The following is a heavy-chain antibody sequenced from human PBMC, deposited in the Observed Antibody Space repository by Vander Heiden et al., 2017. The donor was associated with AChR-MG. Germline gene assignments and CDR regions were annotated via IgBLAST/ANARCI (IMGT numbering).Heavy chain of an antibody. D-gene: IGHD3-10*01. CDR1: GYTVTSCH. V-gene: IGHV1-46*01. Sequence: QVQLVQSGAEVKQPGASVTVSRTASGYTVTSCHMHWVRQAPGQGLEWMGIINPSGGSTSYAQKFQGRVTMTRDTSTSTVYMELSSLRSEDTAVYYCARTMVRGVISRYYYGMDVWGQGTTVTVSS. J-gene: IGHJ6*02. CDR2: INPSGGST. CDR3: ARTMVRGVISRYYYGMDV.